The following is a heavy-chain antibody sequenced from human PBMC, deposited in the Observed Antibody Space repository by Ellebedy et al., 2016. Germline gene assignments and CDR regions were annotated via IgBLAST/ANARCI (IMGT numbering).Heavy chain of an antibody. J-gene: IGHJ4*02. CDR3: RQGHYSHY. V-gene: IGHV4-61*01. Sequence: SETLSLXXTVSGGSVSSGSYYWSWIRQPPGKGLEWIGYIYYSGSTNYNPSLKSRVTISVDTSKNQFSLKLSSVTAADTAVYYCRQGHYSHYWGQGTLVTVSS. CDR1: GGSVSSGSYY. CDR2: IYYSGST.